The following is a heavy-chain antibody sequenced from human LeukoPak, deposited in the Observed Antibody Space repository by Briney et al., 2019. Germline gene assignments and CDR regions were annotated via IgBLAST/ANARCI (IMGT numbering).Heavy chain of an antibody. V-gene: IGHV1-8*03. CDR1: GYTFTSYD. Sequence: ASVKVSCKASGYTFTSYDINWVRQATGQGLKWMGWMNPNSGNTGYAQKFQGRVTITRNTSISTAYMELSSLRSEDTAVYYCARAASPTTAMGQDPQGYYYYMDVWGKGTTVTVSS. CDR3: ARAASPTTAMGQDPQGYYYYMDV. CDR2: MNPNSGNT. J-gene: IGHJ6*03. D-gene: IGHD5-18*01.